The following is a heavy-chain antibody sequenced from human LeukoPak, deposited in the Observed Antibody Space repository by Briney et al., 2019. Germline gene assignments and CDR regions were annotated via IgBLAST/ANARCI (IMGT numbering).Heavy chain of an antibody. CDR2: IIPIFGTA. CDR1: GGTFSSYA. V-gene: IGHV1-69*05. D-gene: IGHD3-10*01. Sequence: SVKASCKASGGTFSSYAISWVRQAPGQGLEWMGGIIPIFGTANYAQKFQGRVTITTDESTSTAYMELSSLRSEDTAVYYCARATRDIISYYYYYMDVWGKGTTVTVSS. CDR3: ARATRDIISYYYYYMDV. J-gene: IGHJ6*03.